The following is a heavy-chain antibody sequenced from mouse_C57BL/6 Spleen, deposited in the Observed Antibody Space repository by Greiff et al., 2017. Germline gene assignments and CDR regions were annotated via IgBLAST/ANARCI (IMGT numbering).Heavy chain of an antibody. V-gene: IGHV3-6*01. J-gene: IGHJ1*03. Sequence: EVQLQQSGPGLVKPSQSLSLTCSVTGYSITSGYYWNWIRQFPGNKLEWMGYISYDGSNNYNPSLTNRISITRDTSKNQFFLKLNSVTTEDTATYYCASPCDEWYFDVWGTGTTVTVSS. CDR2: ISYDGSN. CDR1: GYSITSGYY. D-gene: IGHD2-13*01. CDR3: ASPCDEWYFDV.